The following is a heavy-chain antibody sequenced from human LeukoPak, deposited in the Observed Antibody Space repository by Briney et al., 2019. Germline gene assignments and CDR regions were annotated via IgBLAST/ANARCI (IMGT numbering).Heavy chain of an antibody. CDR3: AKGNSSSGGFDY. V-gene: IGHV3-23*01. CDR2: ISGSAGST. Sequence: GGSLRLSCAASGFTFSSYAMSWVRQAPGKGLEWVSSISGSAGSTYYADSVKGRFTISRDNSKKALYLQMNSLRAEDTAVYYCAKGNSSSGGFDYWGQGTLVIVSS. J-gene: IGHJ4*02. D-gene: IGHD6-6*01. CDR1: GFTFSSYA.